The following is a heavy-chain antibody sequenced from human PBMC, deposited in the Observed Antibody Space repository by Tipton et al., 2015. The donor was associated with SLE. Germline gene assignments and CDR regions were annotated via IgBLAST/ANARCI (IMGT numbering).Heavy chain of an antibody. D-gene: IGHD2-15*01. CDR2: IYYSGST. CDR3: AKSGHRGYYFDY. Sequence: LRLSCTVSGGSVSSGSYYWSWIRQPPGKGLEWIGYIYYSGSTNYNPSLKSRVTISVDTSKNQFSLKLSSVTAADTAVYYCAKSGHRGYYFDYWGQGTLVTVSS. CDR1: GGSVSSGSYY. J-gene: IGHJ4*02. V-gene: IGHV4-61*01.